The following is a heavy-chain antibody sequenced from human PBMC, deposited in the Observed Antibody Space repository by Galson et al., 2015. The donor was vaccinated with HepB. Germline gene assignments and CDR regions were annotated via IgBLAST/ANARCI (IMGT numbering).Heavy chain of an antibody. CDR3: ARDIDQKIAVAGFFDY. V-gene: IGHV1-18*01. CDR2: ISAYNGNT. Sequence: SVKVSCKASGYTFTSHGISWVRQAPGQGLEWKGWISAYNGNTNYTQKLQGRVTMTTDTSTSTAYMELRSLRSDDTAVYYCARDIDQKIAVAGFFDYWGQGTLVTVSS. D-gene: IGHD6-19*01. J-gene: IGHJ4*02. CDR1: GYTFTSHG.